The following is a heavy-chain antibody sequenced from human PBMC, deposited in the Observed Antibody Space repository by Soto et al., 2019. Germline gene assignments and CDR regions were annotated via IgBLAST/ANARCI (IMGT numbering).Heavy chain of an antibody. CDR2: IKQDGSEK. Sequence: EVQLVESGGRLVQPGGSLRLSCSASGFTFKSDWMGWLRQFPGKGLEWVANIKQDGSEKNYVDSVKGRFTISRDNAKKSLYLQMNFLRADDTAVYYCARENYFDYWGQGTLVTVSS. CDR3: ARENYFDY. J-gene: IGHJ4*02. V-gene: IGHV3-7*04. CDR1: GFTFKSDW.